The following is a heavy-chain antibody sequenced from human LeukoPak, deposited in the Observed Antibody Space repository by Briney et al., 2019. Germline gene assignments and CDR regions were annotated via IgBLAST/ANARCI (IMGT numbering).Heavy chain of an antibody. V-gene: IGHV3-7*01. Sequence: GGSLRLSCAASGFTFSRYWMSWVRQAPGKGLECVAMINEDGSAGYYVDSAKGRFTISRDNAKNSLYLQMNSLRAEDTAVYYRARVLWLVPDYWGQGTLVTVSS. J-gene: IGHJ4*02. CDR2: INEDGSAG. D-gene: IGHD6-19*01. CDR3: ARVLWLVPDY. CDR1: GFTFSRYW.